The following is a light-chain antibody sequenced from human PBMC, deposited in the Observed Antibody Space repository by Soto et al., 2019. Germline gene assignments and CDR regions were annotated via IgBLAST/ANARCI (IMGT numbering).Light chain of an antibody. V-gene: IGLV2-23*02. Sequence: QSALTQPASVSGSPGQSITISCTGTSSDVGNYNLVSWYQQHPGRAPRLLIYEARKRPSGASNRFSGSKSGNTASLTISGLQAEDEADYYCCSYACSYTFVFGTGTKLTVL. CDR1: SSDVGNYNL. CDR3: CSYACSYTFV. J-gene: IGLJ1*01. CDR2: EAR.